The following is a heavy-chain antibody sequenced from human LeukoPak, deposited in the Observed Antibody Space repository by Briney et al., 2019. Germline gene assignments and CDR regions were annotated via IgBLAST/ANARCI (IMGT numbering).Heavy chain of an antibody. V-gene: IGHV1-46*01. D-gene: IGHD2-15*01. CDR2: INPSGGST. Sequence: ASVKVSCKASGYTFTSYYMHWVRQAPGQGLEWMGIINPSGGSTSYAQKFQGRVTMTRDTSTSTVYMELSSLRSEDTAVYYCARARHCSGGSCFRSWFDPWGQGTLVTVSP. CDR3: ARARHCSGGSCFRSWFDP. J-gene: IGHJ5*02. CDR1: GYTFTSYY.